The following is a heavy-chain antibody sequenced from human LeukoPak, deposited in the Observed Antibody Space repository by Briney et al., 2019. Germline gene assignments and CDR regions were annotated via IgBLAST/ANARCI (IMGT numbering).Heavy chain of an antibody. Sequence: PSETLSLTRTVSGGSISSYYWSWIRQPPGKGLEWIGYIYYSGSTNYNPSLKSRVTISVDTSKNQFSLKLSSVTAADTAVYYCARDSKKTGFFDYWGQGTLVTVSS. D-gene: IGHD7-27*01. J-gene: IGHJ4*02. V-gene: IGHV4-59*01. CDR3: ARDSKKTGFFDY. CDR1: GGSISSYY. CDR2: IYYSGST.